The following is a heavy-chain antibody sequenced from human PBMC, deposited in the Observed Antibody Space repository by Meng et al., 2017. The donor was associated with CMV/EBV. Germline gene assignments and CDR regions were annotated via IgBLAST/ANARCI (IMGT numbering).Heavy chain of an antibody. V-gene: IGHV3-49*04. D-gene: IGHD1-26*01. CDR3: TRDFEVGATEDY. Sequence: GGSLRLSCTASGFTFGDYAMSWVRQAPGKGLEWVGFIRSKAYGGRTEYAASVRCRFTISRDDSKSIAYLQMNSLKTEDTAVYYCTRDFEVGATEDYWGQGTLVTVSS. CDR1: GFTFGDYA. J-gene: IGHJ4*02. CDR2: IRSKAYGGRT.